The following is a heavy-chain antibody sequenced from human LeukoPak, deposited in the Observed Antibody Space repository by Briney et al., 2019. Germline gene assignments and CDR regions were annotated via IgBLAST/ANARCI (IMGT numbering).Heavy chain of an antibody. J-gene: IGHJ5*02. CDR3: ARGSRITMVRGVIITVNWFDP. D-gene: IGHD3-10*01. Sequence: KPSETLSLTCTVSGGSISSSSYYWGWIRQPPGKGLEWIGSIYYSGSTYYNPSLKSRVTISVDTSKNQFSLKLSSVTAADTAVYYCARGSRITMVRGVIITVNWFDPWGQGTLVTVSS. V-gene: IGHV4-39*07. CDR2: IYYSGST. CDR1: GGSISSSSYY.